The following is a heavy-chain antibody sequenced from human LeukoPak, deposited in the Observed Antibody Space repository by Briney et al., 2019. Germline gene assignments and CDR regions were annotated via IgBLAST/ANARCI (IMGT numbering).Heavy chain of an antibody. D-gene: IGHD3-3*01. V-gene: IGHV3-48*01. J-gene: IGHJ4*02. CDR3: ARLSVFWSGYIDY. CDR1: GFTFSSYS. CDR2: ISSSSSTI. Sequence: GGSLRLSCAASGFTFSSYSMNWVRQAPGKGLEWVSYISSSSSTIYYADSVKGRFTISRDNAKNSLYLQMNSLRAEDTAVYYCARLSVFWSGYIDYWGQGTLVTVSS.